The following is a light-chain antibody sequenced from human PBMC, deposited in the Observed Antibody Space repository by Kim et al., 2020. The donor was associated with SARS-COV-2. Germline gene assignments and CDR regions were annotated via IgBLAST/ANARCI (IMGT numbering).Light chain of an antibody. J-gene: IGLJ1*01. Sequence: AITVSGTGTSSDVGGYNYVSWYQQHPGKAPKLMIYDVSYRPSGVSNRFSGSKSGNTASLAISGLQAEDEADYYCSSYTSSSPVGVFGTGTKVTVL. CDR2: DVS. V-gene: IGLV2-14*03. CDR3: SSYTSSSPVGV. CDR1: SSDVGGYNY.